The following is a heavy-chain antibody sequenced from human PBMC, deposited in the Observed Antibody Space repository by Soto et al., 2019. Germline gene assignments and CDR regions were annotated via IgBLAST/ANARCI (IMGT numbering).Heavy chain of an antibody. V-gene: IGHV3-23*01. CDR2: ISGSGGST. CDR3: AKYLPLEYSSSFYYYYYGMDV. D-gene: IGHD6-6*01. J-gene: IGHJ6*02. Sequence: EVQLLESGGGLVQPGGSLRLSCAASGFTFSSYAMSWVRQAPGKGLEWVSAISGSGGSTYYADSVKGRFTISRANSKNTLHLRMNSLRAEDTAVYYCAKYLPLEYSSSFYYYYYGMDVWGQGTTVTVSS. CDR1: GFTFSSYA.